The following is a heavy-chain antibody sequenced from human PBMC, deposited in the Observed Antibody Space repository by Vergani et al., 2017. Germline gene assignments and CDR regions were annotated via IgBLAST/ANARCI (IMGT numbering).Heavy chain of an antibody. J-gene: IGHJ4*02. CDR1: GFTFSSYS. D-gene: IGHD3-22*01. CDR3: ARGLFYYDSSGYYSGFFDY. CDR2: ISSSSSYI. V-gene: IGHV3-21*01. Sequence: EVQLVESGGGLVKPGGSLRLSCAASGFTFSSYSMNWVRQAPGKGLEWVSSISSSSSYIYYADSVKGRFTISRDKAKNSLYLQMNSLRAEDTAVFYCARGLFYYDSSGYYSGFFDYWGQGTLVTVSS.